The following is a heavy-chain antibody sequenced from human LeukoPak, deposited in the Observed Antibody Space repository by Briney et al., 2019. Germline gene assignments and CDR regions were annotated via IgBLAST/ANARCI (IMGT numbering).Heavy chain of an antibody. CDR3: ARDRGYSSGFADY. CDR2: ISSSSSYI. V-gene: IGHV3-21*01. J-gene: IGHJ4*02. Sequence: GGSLRPSCAASGFTFSSYSMNWVRQAPGKGLEWVSSISSSSSYIYYADSVKGRFTISRDNAKNSLYLQMNSLRAEDTAVYYCARDRGYSSGFADYWGQGTLVTVSS. CDR1: GFTFSSYS. D-gene: IGHD6-19*01.